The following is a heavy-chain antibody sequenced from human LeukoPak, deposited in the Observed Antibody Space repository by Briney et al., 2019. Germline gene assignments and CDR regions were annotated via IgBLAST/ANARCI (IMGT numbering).Heavy chain of an antibody. CDR3: ASTERCSTTCPLDY. D-gene: IGHD2-2*01. CDR1: RGSFRGYY. CDR2: INHSGST. V-gene: IGHV4-34*01. Sequence: SETLSLTCAVYRGSFRGYYWSWIRQPPGKGLEWIGEINHSGSTNYNPSLKSRVTISLDTSMKKFSLKLNSVTAADTAVYYCASTERCSTTCPLDYWGQGTLVTVSS. J-gene: IGHJ4*02.